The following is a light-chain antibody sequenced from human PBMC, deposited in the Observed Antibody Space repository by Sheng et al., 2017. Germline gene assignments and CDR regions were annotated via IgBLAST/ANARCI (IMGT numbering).Light chain of an antibody. CDR1: SSDIGNYYL. J-gene: IGLJ3*02. CDR2: DVN. Sequence: QSALTQPASVSGSLGQSITISCTGTSSDIGNYYLVSWYQHHPGKAPKIIISDVNRRPSDIPARFSGSKSGNTASLTISGLQPEDEAVYYCCSFARHVTWVFGGGTRLTVL. CDR3: CSFARHVTWV. V-gene: IGLV2-23*02.